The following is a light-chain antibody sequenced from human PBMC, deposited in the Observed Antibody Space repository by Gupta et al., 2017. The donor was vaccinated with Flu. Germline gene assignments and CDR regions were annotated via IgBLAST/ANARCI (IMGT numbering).Light chain of an antibody. Sequence: GDRVTITCRASQSISSWLAWYQQKLGKAPKLLIYKASTLESGVPSRFSGSGSGTEFTLTISSLQPDDFATYYCQQYNTYSRTFVQGTKVE. CDR1: QSISSW. CDR2: KAS. V-gene: IGKV1-5*03. CDR3: QQYNTYSRT. J-gene: IGKJ1*01.